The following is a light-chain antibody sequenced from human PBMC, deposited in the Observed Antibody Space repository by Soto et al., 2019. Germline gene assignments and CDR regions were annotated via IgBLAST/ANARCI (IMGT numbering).Light chain of an antibody. CDR3: HQRSNWWT. CDR1: QSVRSY. V-gene: IGKV3-11*01. CDR2: DAS. J-gene: IGKJ1*01. Sequence: EIVLTQSPATLSLSPGERATPSCRASQSVRSYLAWYQQKPGQAPRLLIYDASNRATGIPARFSGSGSGTDFTLTISSLEPEDFAVYYCHQRSNWWTFGQGTKVDIK.